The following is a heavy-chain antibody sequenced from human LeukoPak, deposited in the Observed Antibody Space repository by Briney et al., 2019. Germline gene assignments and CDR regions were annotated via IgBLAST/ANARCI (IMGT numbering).Heavy chain of an antibody. CDR3: ARVGVVVPAAWFDP. CDR1: GYNFGIFG. V-gene: IGHV1-18*01. D-gene: IGHD2-2*01. CDR2: ISANNGNT. J-gene: IGHJ5*02. Sequence: ASVKVSCKASGYNFGIFGISWVRQAPGQGLGWMGWISANNGNTNYAQNLQGRVTMTTDTSTSTAYMELRSLRSDDTAVYYCARVGVVVPAAWFDPWGQGTLVTVSS.